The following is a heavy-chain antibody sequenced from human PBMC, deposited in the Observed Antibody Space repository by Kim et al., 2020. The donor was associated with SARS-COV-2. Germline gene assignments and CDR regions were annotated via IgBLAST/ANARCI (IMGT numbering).Heavy chain of an antibody. J-gene: IGHJ3*02. D-gene: IGHD2-15*01. CDR3: ARDSGDCSGGSCFDAFDI. Sequence: ASVKVSCKASGYTFTGYYMHWVRQAPGQGLEWMGWINPNSGGTNYAQKFQGRVTMTRDTSISTAYMELSRLRSDDTAVYYCARDSGDCSGGSCFDAFDIWGQGTMVTVSS. CDR1: GYTFTGYY. CDR2: INPNSGGT. V-gene: IGHV1-2*02.